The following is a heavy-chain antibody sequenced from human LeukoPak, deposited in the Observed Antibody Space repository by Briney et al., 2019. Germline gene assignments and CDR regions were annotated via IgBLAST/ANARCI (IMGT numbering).Heavy chain of an antibody. CDR2: ISSSSSYI. CDR3: ARLGLIVVADFDY. CDR1: GFIFSSYS. V-gene: IGHV3-21*01. Sequence: GGSLRLSCAASGFIFSSYSMNWVRQTPGKGLEWVSSISSSSSYIYYADSVKGRFTISRDNAKNSLYLQMNSLRAEDTAVYYCARLGLIVVADFDYWGQGTLVTVSS. J-gene: IGHJ4*02. D-gene: IGHD3-22*01.